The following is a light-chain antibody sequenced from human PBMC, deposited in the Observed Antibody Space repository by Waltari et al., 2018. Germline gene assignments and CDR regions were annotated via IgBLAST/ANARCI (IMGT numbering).Light chain of an antibody. CDR2: GKN. Sequence: SSELTQDPAVSVALGQTVRITCQGDSLRSYYASWYQQKPGQAPVLVIYGKNNRPSGRPDRFSGSSSGNTASLTITGAQAEDEADYYCNSRDISGNRSVFGGGTKLTVL. CDR3: NSRDISGNRSV. J-gene: IGLJ2*01. V-gene: IGLV3-19*01. CDR1: SLRSYY.